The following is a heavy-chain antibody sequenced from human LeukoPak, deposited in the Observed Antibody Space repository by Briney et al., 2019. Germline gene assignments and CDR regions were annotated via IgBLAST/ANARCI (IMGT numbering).Heavy chain of an antibody. J-gene: IGHJ4*02. CDR3: ARVSYCSGGSCYSYFDY. D-gene: IGHD2-15*01. CDR2: ISSNGGST. Sequence: GGSLRLSCSTSGFIFSSYPMHWVRQAPGKGLEYVSGISSNGGSTYYADSVKGRFTISRDNSKNTLYLQMSSLRAEDTAVYYCARVSYCSGGSCYSYFDYWGQGTLVTVSS. CDR1: GFIFSSYP. V-gene: IGHV3-64D*06.